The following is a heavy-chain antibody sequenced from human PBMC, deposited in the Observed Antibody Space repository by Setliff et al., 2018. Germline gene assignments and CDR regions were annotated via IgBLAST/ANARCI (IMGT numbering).Heavy chain of an antibody. J-gene: IGHJ4*02. CDR1: GYTLTELS. CDR3: ATSTWELGGFDY. D-gene: IGHD1-26*01. CDR2: FDPEDGET. V-gene: IGHV1-24*01. Sequence: GASVKVSCKVSGYTLTELSMHWVRQAPGKGLEWMGGFDPEDGETINAQKFQGRVTMTEDTSTDTAYMELSSLRSEDTAVYYCATSTWELGGFDYWGQGTLVTVSS.